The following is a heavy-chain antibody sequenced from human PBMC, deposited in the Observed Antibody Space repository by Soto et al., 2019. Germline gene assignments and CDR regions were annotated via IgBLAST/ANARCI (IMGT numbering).Heavy chain of an antibody. Sequence: ASVKVSCKASGGTFSSYAISWVRQAPGQGLEWMGGIIPIFGTANYAQKFQGRVTITADESTSTAYMELSSLRSEDTAVYYCASDPLPYYYDSRGWASGAFDIWCQGTMVTASS. J-gene: IGHJ3*02. D-gene: IGHD3-22*01. CDR3: ASDPLPYYYDSRGWASGAFDI. CDR1: GGTFSSYA. CDR2: IIPIFGTA. V-gene: IGHV1-69*13.